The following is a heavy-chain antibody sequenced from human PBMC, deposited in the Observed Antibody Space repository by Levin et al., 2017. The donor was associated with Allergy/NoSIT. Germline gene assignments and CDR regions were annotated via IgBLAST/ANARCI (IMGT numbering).Heavy chain of an antibody. J-gene: IGHJ6*02. Sequence: GGSLRLSCAASGFTFSSYAMHWVRQAPGKGLEWVAVISYDGSNKYYADSVKGRFTISRDNSKNTLYLQMNSLRAEDTAVYYCARDLRQQLGTYYYYGMDVWGQGTTVTVSS. CDR2: ISYDGSNK. CDR1: GFTFSSYA. D-gene: IGHD6-13*01. CDR3: ARDLRQQLGTYYYYGMDV. V-gene: IGHV3-30*04.